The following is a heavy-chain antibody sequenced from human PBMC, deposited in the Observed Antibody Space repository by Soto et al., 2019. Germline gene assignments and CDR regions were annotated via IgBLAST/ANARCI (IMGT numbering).Heavy chain of an antibody. CDR2: TYYKSRWYN. D-gene: IGHD4-17*01. V-gene: IGHV6-1*01. CDR1: GDSVSSNSAA. CDR3: ARVETTGPHAFDI. Sequence: QVQLQQSGPGLVKPSQTLSLTCAISGDSVSSNSAAWSWIRRSPSRGLEWLGRTYYKSRWYNDYAESVKSRITINPDTSKNQFSLQLNSVTPEDTAVYYCARVETTGPHAFDIWGQGTMVTVSS. J-gene: IGHJ3*02.